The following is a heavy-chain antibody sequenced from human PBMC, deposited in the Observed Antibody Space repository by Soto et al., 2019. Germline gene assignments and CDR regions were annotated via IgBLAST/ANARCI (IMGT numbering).Heavy chain of an antibody. CDR1: GYTFTTYG. CDR2: ISTYNANT. J-gene: IGHJ4*02. V-gene: IGHV1-18*01. CDR3: ARENYGDYGY. D-gene: IGHD4-17*01. Sequence: QVQLVQSGAEVKKPGASVKVSCKASGYTFTTYGISWVRQAPGQGLEWMGWISTYNANTNYAQKLXGXVXMXPDTSTSTAYMELRSLRSDDTAVYYCARENYGDYGYWGQGTLVTVSS.